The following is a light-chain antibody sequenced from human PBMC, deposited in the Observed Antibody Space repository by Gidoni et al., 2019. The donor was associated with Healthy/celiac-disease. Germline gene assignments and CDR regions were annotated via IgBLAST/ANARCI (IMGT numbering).Light chain of an antibody. CDR2: DAS. CDR3: QQRSNWVYT. V-gene: IGKV3-11*01. J-gene: IGKJ2*01. Sequence: IVLTQSPATLFLSPGERATLSCRASQSVTSYLAWYQQKPGQAPRLLIYDASNRATGIPARFSGSGSGTDFTLTINSLEPEDFAVYYCQQRSNWVYTFGQGTKLEIK. CDR1: QSVTSY.